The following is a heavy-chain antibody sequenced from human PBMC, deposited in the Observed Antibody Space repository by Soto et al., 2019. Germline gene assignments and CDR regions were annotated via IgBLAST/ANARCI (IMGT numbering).Heavy chain of an antibody. D-gene: IGHD6-13*01. CDR2: FYYSGST. Sequence: SETLSLTCTVSGGSITSSSYSWGWIRQPPGKGLEWIGTFYYSGSTYYNPSLKSRVTISVDTSKNQFSLKLSSVTAADTAVYYCARARFSSSWYFYYGMDVWGQGTKVTVSS. CDR1: GGSITSSSYS. V-gene: IGHV4-39*07. J-gene: IGHJ6*02. CDR3: ARARFSSSWYFYYGMDV.